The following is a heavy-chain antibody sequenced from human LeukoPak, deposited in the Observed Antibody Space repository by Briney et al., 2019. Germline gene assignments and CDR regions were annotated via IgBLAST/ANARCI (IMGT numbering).Heavy chain of an antibody. V-gene: IGHV3-33*01. CDR3: ARDRIVVVPAAHLYYYYGMDV. CDR2: IWYDGSNK. CDR1: GFTFSSYG. D-gene: IGHD2-2*01. Sequence: GRSLRLSCAASGFTFSSYGMHWVRQAPGKGLEWVAVIWYDGSNKYYADSVKGRFTISRDNSKNTLYLQMNSLRAEDTAVYYYARDRIVVVPAAHLYYYYGMDVWGQGTTVTVSS. J-gene: IGHJ6*02.